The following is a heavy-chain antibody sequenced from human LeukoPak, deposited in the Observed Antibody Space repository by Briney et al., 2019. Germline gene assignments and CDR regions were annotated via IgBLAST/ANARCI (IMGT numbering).Heavy chain of an antibody. CDR2: IYYSGST. J-gene: IGHJ4*02. D-gene: IGHD3-3*01. V-gene: IGHV4-31*03. Sequence: SQTLSLTCTVSGGSISSGGYYWSWIRQHPGKGLEWIGYIYYSGSTYYNPSLKSRVTISVDTSKNQFSLKLSSVTAADTAVYYCARVESGITIFGVVISPYLDYWGQGTLVTVSS. CDR3: ARVESGITIFGVVISPYLDY. CDR1: GGSISSGGYY.